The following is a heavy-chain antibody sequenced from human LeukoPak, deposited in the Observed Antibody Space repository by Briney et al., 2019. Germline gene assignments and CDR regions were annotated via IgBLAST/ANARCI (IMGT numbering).Heavy chain of an antibody. CDR1: GFTFSSYN. J-gene: IGHJ4*02. V-gene: IGHV3-48*01. D-gene: IGHD1-26*01. Sequence: GGSLRLSCAASGFTFSSYNTNWVRQAPGKGLEWVSFITNSHSTIYYADSVKGRFTISRDNAKNSLYLQMNSLRAEDTAVYHCARDGGATNGLDYWGQGTLVTVSS. CDR2: ITNSHSTI. CDR3: ARDGGATNGLDY.